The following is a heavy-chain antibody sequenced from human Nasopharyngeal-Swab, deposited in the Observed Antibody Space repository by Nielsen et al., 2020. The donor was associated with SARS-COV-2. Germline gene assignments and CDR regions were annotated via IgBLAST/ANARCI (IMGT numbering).Heavy chain of an antibody. V-gene: IGHV3-30*18. J-gene: IGHJ4*01. CDR1: GFSFSSYG. D-gene: IGHD3-9*01. CDR3: AKDYYDTLAGYYGPDF. Sequence: GESLKISCEASGFSFSSYGMHWVRQAPGKGLEWVTVISSDGSNKYYADSVKGRFTISRDNSKNTLYLLMSSLRAEDTAVYYCAKDYYDTLAGYYGPDFWGHGTLVTVSS. CDR2: ISSDGSNK.